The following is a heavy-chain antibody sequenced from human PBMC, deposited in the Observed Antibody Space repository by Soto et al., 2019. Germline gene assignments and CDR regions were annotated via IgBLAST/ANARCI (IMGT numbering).Heavy chain of an antibody. CDR2: ISGSGGST. D-gene: IGHD2-21*02. V-gene: IGHV3-23*01. J-gene: IGHJ2*01. CDR1: GFTFSSYA. CDR3: AKDWGEYCGGDCYSWYFDL. Sequence: EVQLLESGGGLVQPGGSLRLSCAASGFTFSSYAMSWVRQAPGKGLEWVSAISGSGGSTYYADSVKGRFTISRDNSKNTLYLQMNSLRAEDTAVYYCAKDWGEYCGGDCYSWYFDLWGRGTLVTVSS.